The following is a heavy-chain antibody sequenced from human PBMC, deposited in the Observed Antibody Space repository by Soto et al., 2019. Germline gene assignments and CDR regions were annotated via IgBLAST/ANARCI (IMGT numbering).Heavy chain of an antibody. Sequence: QVQLVQSGAEVKKPGSSVKVSCKASGGTFSSYAISWVRQAPGQGLEWMGGIIPIFGTANYAQKFQGRVTITADESTSTAYMELSSLRSEDTAVYYCARDQDCSSISCYLSRRYYGMDVWGQGTTVTVSS. D-gene: IGHD2-2*01. J-gene: IGHJ6*02. V-gene: IGHV1-69*01. CDR2: IIPIFGTA. CDR1: GGTFSSYA. CDR3: ARDQDCSSISCYLSRRYYGMDV.